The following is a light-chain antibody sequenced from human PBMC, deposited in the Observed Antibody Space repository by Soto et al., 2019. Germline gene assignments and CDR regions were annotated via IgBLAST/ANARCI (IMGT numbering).Light chain of an antibody. CDR1: QSITKY. CDR2: AAS. V-gene: IGKV1-39*01. Sequence: DIQMTQSPSSLSASVGDRVTITCRASQSITKYLNWYQQKPGKAPRLLIYAASNLQSGVPSRFSGSGSGTDFTLTISSLQPEDFATYYCQHNAHNPPWTFGQGTMVEVK. J-gene: IGKJ1*01. CDR3: QHNAHNPPWT.